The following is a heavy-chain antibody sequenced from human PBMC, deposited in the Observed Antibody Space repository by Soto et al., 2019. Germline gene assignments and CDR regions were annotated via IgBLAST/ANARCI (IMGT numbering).Heavy chain of an antibody. CDR1: GYTFTSYS. D-gene: IGHD6-13*01. V-gene: IGHV1-18*01. Sequence: QVPLVQSGAEVKKPGASVNVSCKASGYTFTSYSISWVRQAPGQGLEWMGWISGYNGDTNYAQNLQGRVTMTTDRSTNTAYLDLRSLRSDDTAVYYCARDSVAIAGTSVDYWGQGTLVTVSS. CDR3: ARDSVAIAGTSVDY. J-gene: IGHJ4*02. CDR2: ISGYNGDT.